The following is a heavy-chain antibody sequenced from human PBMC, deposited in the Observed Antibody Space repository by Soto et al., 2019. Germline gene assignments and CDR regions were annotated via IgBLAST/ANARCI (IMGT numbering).Heavy chain of an antibody. V-gene: IGHV1-3*01. CDR3: ARELKGGIAVAGRRAVGTGFDP. CDR1: GYTFTSYA. Sequence: QVQLVQSGAEVKKPGASVKVSCKASGYTFTSYAMHWVRQAPGQRLEWMGWINAGNGNTKYSQKFQGRVTITRDTSASTAYMELSSLRSEDTAVYYCARELKGGIAVAGRRAVGTGFDPWGQGTLVTVSS. CDR2: INAGNGNT. J-gene: IGHJ5*02. D-gene: IGHD6-19*01.